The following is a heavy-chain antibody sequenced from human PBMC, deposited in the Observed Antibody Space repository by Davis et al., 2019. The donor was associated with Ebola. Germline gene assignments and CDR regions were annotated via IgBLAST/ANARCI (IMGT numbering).Heavy chain of an antibody. J-gene: IGHJ6*02. Sequence: PSETLSLTCAVSGGSISSSNWWSWVRQPPGKGLEWIGEIYHSGSTNYNPSLKSRVTISVDKSKNQFSLKLSSVTAADTAVYYCARDGHYYDSSGYYSYYYYGMDVWGQGTTVTVSS. CDR3: ARDGHYYDSSGYYSYYYYGMDV. V-gene: IGHV4-4*02. D-gene: IGHD3-22*01. CDR1: GGSISSSNW. CDR2: IYHSGST.